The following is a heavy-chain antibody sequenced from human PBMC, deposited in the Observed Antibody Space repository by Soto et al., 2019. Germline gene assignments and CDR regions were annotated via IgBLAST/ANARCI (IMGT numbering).Heavy chain of an antibody. CDR3: ARDSHCSSSSCYPFDS. J-gene: IGHJ4*02. V-gene: IGHV3-48*03. D-gene: IGHD2-2*01. Sequence: PGGSLSLSCAVSGFNFSSYEMNWVRQAPGKGLEWVSYISGSGGTIYYADSVEGRFTISRDNAKNSLYLQMNSLRAEDTAIYYCARDSHCSSSSCYPFDSWGQGTLVTVSS. CDR2: ISGSGGTI. CDR1: GFNFSSYE.